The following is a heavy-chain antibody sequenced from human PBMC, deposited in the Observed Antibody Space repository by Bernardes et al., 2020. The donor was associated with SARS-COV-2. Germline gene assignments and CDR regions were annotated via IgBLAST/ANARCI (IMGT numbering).Heavy chain of an antibody. Sequence: GGSLRLSCAASGFTFSNYAISWVRQAPGKGLEWVSSITGSGGKTYYADSVRGRFTISRDNSKNTLYLEMNSLGAEDTAVYYCAKTYGDYYYFGYWGQGTMVTVSS. D-gene: IGHD4-17*01. J-gene: IGHJ4*02. V-gene: IGHV3-23*01. CDR1: GFTFSNYA. CDR3: AKTYGDYYYFGY. CDR2: ITGSGGKT.